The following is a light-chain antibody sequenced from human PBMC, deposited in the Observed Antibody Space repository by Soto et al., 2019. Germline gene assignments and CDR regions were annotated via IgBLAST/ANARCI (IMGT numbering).Light chain of an antibody. V-gene: IGKV3-15*01. CDR1: QSVSSSY. J-gene: IGKJ4*01. CDR2: GAS. Sequence: DIVLTQSPCTLSLSAGVRAALSSKPSQSVSSSYLAWYQHKAGQAPRLLISGASTGATGIPARFSGSGSGTEFTLTINSLQSEDSAVYYCQQYHTWPVTFGGGTKV. CDR3: QQYHTWPVT.